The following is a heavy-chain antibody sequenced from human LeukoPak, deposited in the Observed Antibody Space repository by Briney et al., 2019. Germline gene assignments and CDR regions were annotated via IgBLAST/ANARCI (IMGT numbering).Heavy chain of an antibody. V-gene: IGHV3-53*04. CDR2: IYSGGNT. D-gene: IGHD6-19*01. CDR3: ARTSSGWLSPFDY. J-gene: IGHJ4*02. CDR1: GFTVSSNY. Sequence: GGSLRLSCAASGFTVSSNYMSWVRQAPGKGLEWVSVIYSGGNTYYADSVKGRFTISRHNSKNTLYLQMNSLRAEDTAVYYCARTSSGWLSPFDYWGQGTLVTVSS.